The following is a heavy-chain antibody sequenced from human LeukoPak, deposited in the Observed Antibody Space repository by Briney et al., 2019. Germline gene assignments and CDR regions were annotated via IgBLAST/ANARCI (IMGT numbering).Heavy chain of an antibody. V-gene: IGHV3-48*03. D-gene: IGHD2-2*01. CDR1: GFTFSSYE. CDR3: ASSRPSIVVVPAASRGYGMDV. Sequence: GGSLRLSCAASGFTFSSYEMNWVRQAPGKGLEWVSYISSSGSTIYYADSVKGRFTISRDNAKNSLYLQMNSLRAEDTAVYYCASSRPSIVVVPAASRGYGMDVWGQGTTVTVSS. CDR2: ISSSGSTI. J-gene: IGHJ6*02.